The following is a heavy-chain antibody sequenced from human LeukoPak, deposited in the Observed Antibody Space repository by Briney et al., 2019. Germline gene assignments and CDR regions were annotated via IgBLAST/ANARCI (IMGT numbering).Heavy chain of an antibody. CDR2: ITLSSSVI. D-gene: IGHD2-15*01. Sequence: GGSLRLSCAASGFTFSGFSMNWVRQSPGKGLEWVSYITLSSSVIYYADSVRGRFTISRDNAKNSLYLQMNSLRAEDTAVYYCARGLQPDYWGQGTLVTVSS. J-gene: IGHJ4*02. CDR3: ARGLQPDY. V-gene: IGHV3-48*01. CDR1: GFTFSGFS.